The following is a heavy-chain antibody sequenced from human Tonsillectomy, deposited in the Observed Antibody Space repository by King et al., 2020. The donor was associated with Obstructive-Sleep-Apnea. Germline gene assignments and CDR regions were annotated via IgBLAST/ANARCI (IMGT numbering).Heavy chain of an antibody. D-gene: IGHD3-10*01. CDR2: ISYDGSNK. CDR1: GFTFSTYA. V-gene: IGHV3-30*09. CDR3: ARDLDSYGSGNQHYYYYYGMDV. J-gene: IGHJ6*02. Sequence: VQLVESGGGVVQPGRSLRLSCAASGFTFSTYAMHWVRQAPGKGLEWVAVISYDGSNKYCADSVKGRFAISRDNSKNTLCLQMNSLRAEDTAVYYCARDLDSYGSGNQHYYYYYGMDVWGQGTTVTVSS.